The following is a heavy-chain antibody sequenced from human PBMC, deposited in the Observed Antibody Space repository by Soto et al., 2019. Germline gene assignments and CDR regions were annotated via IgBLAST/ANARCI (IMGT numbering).Heavy chain of an antibody. J-gene: IGHJ4*02. D-gene: IGHD6-6*01. CDR2: IYYSGNT. CDR3: ARGIYSTSSFFDS. Sequence: LSLTCTVSGDSISTADYYWNWIRQPPGKGLEWIGYIYYSGNTYYIPSLKSRVTISVDTSKNQISLKLNSVTAADTAVYYCARGIYSTSSFFDSWGQGTLVTVSS. V-gene: IGHV4-30-4*01. CDR1: GDSISTADYY.